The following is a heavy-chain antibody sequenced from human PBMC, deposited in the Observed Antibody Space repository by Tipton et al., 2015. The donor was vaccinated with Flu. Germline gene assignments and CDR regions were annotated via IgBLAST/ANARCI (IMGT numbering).Heavy chain of an antibody. V-gene: IGHV4-38-2*01. CDR1: GDSVGSDYY. CDR3: ARHTGDSVRGVIDY. J-gene: IGHJ4*02. CDR2: IHRTGTT. Sequence: TLSLTCSVSGDSVGSDYYWAWIRQPPGKGLEWIGNIHRTGTTYYNPSLKSRLTISVDTSKNQFSLRLSSVTAADTAVYYCARHTGDSVRGVIDYWGQGTLVTVSS. D-gene: IGHD3-10*02.